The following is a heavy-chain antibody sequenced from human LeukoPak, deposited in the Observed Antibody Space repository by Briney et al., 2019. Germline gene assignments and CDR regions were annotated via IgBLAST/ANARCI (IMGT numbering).Heavy chain of an antibody. CDR1: GFTFSSYA. V-gene: IGHV3-23*01. CDR2: IIGSGGNT. J-gene: IGHJ4*02. Sequence: PGGSLRLSCAASGFTFSSYAMNWVRQAPGKGLEWVSSIIGSGGNTYYADSVKGRFTISRDNSNNTLFLQMNGLRAEDTAVYYCAKSASVAGWFYFDSWGQGTLVTVSS. D-gene: IGHD6-19*01. CDR3: AKSASVAGWFYFDS.